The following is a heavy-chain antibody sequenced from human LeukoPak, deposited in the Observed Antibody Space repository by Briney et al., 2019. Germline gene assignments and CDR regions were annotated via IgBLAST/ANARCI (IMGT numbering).Heavy chain of an antibody. Sequence: SETLSLTCTVSGGSISSSNYSWGWIRQPPGKGLEWIGTIYYSGNTFHNPSLKSRVTISVDTSKNQFSLKLSSVTAADTAVYYCARHHSHQFDIWGQGTMVIVSS. CDR2: IYYSGNT. D-gene: IGHD4-11*01. CDR1: GGSISSSNYS. CDR3: ARHHSHQFDI. J-gene: IGHJ3*02. V-gene: IGHV4-39*01.